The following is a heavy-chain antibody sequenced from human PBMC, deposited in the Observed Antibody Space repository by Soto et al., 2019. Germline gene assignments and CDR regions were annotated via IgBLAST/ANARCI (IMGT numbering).Heavy chain of an antibody. V-gene: IGHV4-59*01. CDR3: ARRYGSAFDF. Sequence: QVQLQESGPGLVKPSETLSLTCTVSGGSISSYYWSWIRQPPGKGLECIGYIYYSGSTNYNPSLKSRFTISVDTSKIQFSLKLTSVTAADTAVYYCARRYGSAFDFWGQGTMVTVSS. CDR1: GGSISSYY. D-gene: IGHD3-10*01. CDR2: IYYSGST. J-gene: IGHJ3*01.